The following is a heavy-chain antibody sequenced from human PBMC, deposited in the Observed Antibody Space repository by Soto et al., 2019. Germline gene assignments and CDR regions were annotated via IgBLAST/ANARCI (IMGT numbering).Heavy chain of an antibody. CDR1: GDSFSAFY. D-gene: IGHD5-12*01. Sequence: QVQLVQSGAEVKKPGASVKVSCKTSGDSFSAFYLHWVRQAPGRGLEWLGWINPNGGATKYAQKFRGRVAMTRDTSIRTAYLELSSLRSDDTAIYYCARESGGATATLDYYYFYMDVWGKGTTVTVSS. V-gene: IGHV1-2*02. CDR3: ARESGGATATLDYYYFYMDV. J-gene: IGHJ6*03. CDR2: INPNGGAT.